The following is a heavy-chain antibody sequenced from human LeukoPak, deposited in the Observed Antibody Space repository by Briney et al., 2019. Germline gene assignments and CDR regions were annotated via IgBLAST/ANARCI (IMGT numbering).Heavy chain of an antibody. CDR1: GGSISSYY. CDR3: ARDRNWSYDAFDI. J-gene: IGHJ3*02. D-gene: IGHD1-7*01. V-gene: IGHV4-59*01. CDR2: IYYSGST. Sequence: SETLSLTCTVSGGSISSYYWSWIRQPPGKGLEWIGYIYYSGSTNYNPSLKSRVTISVDTSKNQFSLKLSSVTAADTAVYYCARDRNWSYDAFDIWGQGTMVTVSS.